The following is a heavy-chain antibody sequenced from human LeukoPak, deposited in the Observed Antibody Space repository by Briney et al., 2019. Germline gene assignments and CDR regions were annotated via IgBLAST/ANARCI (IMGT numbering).Heavy chain of an antibody. D-gene: IGHD2-15*01. CDR1: GYTFTSYD. CDR3: ARVDRSGGSCYSGFDY. Sequence: ASVKVSCKASGYTFTSYDINWVRQATGQGLEWMGWMNPNSGNTGYAQKFQGRVTMTRNTSISTAYMELSSLRSEDTAVYYCARVDRSGGSCYSGFDYWGQGTLVTVSS. J-gene: IGHJ4*02. CDR2: MNPNSGNT. V-gene: IGHV1-8*01.